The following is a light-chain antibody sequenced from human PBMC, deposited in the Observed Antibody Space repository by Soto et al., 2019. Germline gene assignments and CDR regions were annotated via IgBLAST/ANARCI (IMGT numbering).Light chain of an antibody. CDR3: QQYSTSLT. CDR2: GAS. V-gene: IGKV3-15*01. J-gene: IGKJ4*02. Sequence: ILMTQSPATLSVSPGERVILSCRASQSVGSTLAWTQQKPGQAPRLLIRGASTRATGVPARVSGSGAGTDFTLTISSLQSEDFAVYYCQQYSTSLTFGGGTTLQIK. CDR1: QSVGST.